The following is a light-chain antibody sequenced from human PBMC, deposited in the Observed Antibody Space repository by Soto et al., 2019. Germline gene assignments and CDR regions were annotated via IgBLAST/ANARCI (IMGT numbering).Light chain of an antibody. CDR3: ETWNSNTGV. Sequence: QLVLTQSSSASASLGSSVKLTCSLSSGHSSYIIAWHQQQPGKAPRCLMKLEGIGSYHKGSGVPDRFSGSSSGADRCLTSAIHPVEAAADYYCETWNSNTGVFDVGTKLTVL. V-gene: IGLV4-60*02. CDR1: SGHSSYI. J-gene: IGLJ3*02. CDR2: LEGIGSY.